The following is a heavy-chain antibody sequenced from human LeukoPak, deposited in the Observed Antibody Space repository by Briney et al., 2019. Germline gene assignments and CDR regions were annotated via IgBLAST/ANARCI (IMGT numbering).Heavy chain of an antibody. J-gene: IGHJ4*02. V-gene: IGHV3-33*01. Sequence: GGSLRLSCAASGFTFSRYGMHWVRQAPGKGLEWVAVIWYDGSNRQYADFVKGRFTISRDNSKNTLYLQMNSLRAEDTAVYYCARDFGFSPSSGYSFDYWGQGTLVTVSS. CDR2: IWYDGSNR. D-gene: IGHD3-22*01. CDR3: ARDFGFSPSSGYSFDY. CDR1: GFTFSRYG.